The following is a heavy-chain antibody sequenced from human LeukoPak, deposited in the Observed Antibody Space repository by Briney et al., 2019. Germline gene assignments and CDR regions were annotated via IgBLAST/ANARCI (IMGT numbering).Heavy chain of an antibody. CDR2: IYTSGST. D-gene: IGHD1-26*01. J-gene: IGHJ4*02. V-gene: IGHV4-61*02. CDR3: ARDLQVFSGSYRKNYFDY. CDR1: GGSISSGSYY. Sequence: SETLSLTCTVSGGSISSGSYYWSWIRQPAGKGLEWIGRIYTSGSTNYNPSLKSRVTISVDTSKNQFSLKLSSVTAADTAVYYCARDLQVFSGSYRKNYFDYWGQGTLVTVSS.